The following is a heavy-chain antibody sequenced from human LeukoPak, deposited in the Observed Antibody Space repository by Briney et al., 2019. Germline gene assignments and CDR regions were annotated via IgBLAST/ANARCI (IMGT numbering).Heavy chain of an antibody. CDR1: GGSFRDYY. Sequence: SETLSLTCAVYGGSFRDYYWSWIRQPPGKGLEWIGEINHSGSINYNPSLKSRVTISVDTSKNQLSLKLNSVTAADTAVYYCARSGAWLVDYWGQGTLVTVSS. CDR3: ARSGAWLVDY. J-gene: IGHJ4*02. D-gene: IGHD5-24*01. V-gene: IGHV4-34*01. CDR2: INHSGSI.